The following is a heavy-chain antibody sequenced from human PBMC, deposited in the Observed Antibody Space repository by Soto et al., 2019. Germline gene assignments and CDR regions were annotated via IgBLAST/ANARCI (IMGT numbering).Heavy chain of an antibody. CDR3: ARQILGSGSFYFDY. Sequence: PGESLKISCNGSGFSFTSYWIAWVRQMPGNGLEWMGIIYPDDSDIRYSPSFQGQVTFSADKSIDTAYLQWSSLKASDTAMYYCARQILGSGSFYFDYWGQGTQVTVYS. CDR2: IYPDDSDI. J-gene: IGHJ4*02. CDR1: GFSFTSYW. D-gene: IGHD3-10*01. V-gene: IGHV5-51*01.